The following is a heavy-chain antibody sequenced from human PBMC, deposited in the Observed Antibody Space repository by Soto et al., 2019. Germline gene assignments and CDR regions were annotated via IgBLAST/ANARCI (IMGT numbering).Heavy chain of an antibody. CDR3: ERANYDFSSGYNIDY. CDR2: INYSGST. Sequence: SETLSLTCTVSGDSVDSVDYYWGWIRQPPGKGLEWIASINYSGSTYYSPSLKSRATISGDTSKNQFSLTLSSVTAADTAVYYCERANYDFSSGYNIDYWGQGTLVTVSS. V-gene: IGHV4-39*01. D-gene: IGHD3-3*01. CDR1: GDSVDSVDYY. J-gene: IGHJ4*02.